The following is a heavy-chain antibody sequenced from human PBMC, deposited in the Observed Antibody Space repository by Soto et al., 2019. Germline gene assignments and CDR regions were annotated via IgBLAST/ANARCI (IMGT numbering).Heavy chain of an antibody. J-gene: IGHJ3*02. CDR2: ISGSGGST. Sequence: PGGSLRLSCAASGFTFSSYAMSWVRQAPGKGLEWVSAISGSGGSTYYADSVKGRFTISRDNSKNTLYLQMNSLRAEDTAVYYYAKDPPRRQQRVTHDAFNTRGQGKMVTVSS. D-gene: IGHD6-13*01. V-gene: IGHV3-23*01. CDR1: GFTFSSYA. CDR3: AKDPPRRQQRVTHDAFNT.